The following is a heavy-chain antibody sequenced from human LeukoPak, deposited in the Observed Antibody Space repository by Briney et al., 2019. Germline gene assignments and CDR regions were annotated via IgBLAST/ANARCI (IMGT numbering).Heavy chain of an antibody. D-gene: IGHD2-15*01. J-gene: IGHJ6*03. V-gene: IGHV4-39*07. CDR2: IHYSGST. CDR1: GGSISSSSYY. CDR3: ARGYCSGGSCYSYYYYNYMDV. Sequence: SETLSLTCTVSGGSISSSSYYWGWIRQPPGTGLEWIGSIHYSGSTNYNPSLKSRVTISVDTSKNQFSLKLSSVTAADTAVYYCARGYCSGGSCYSYYYYNYMDVWGKGTTVTVSS.